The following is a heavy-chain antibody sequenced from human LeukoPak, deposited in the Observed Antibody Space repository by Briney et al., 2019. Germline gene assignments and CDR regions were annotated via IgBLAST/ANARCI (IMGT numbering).Heavy chain of an antibody. D-gene: IGHD1-26*01. CDR2: INQDGSEK. J-gene: IGHJ4*02. Sequence: GGSLRLSCGASGFTFSTYWMSWVRQAPGKGLEYVANINQDGSEKYYVDSVKGRFTVSRDNAKNSLYLQMNSLRAEDTAVYYCARDPRSGSYFDYWGQGTLVTVFS. CDR1: GFTFSTYW. V-gene: IGHV3-7*01. CDR3: ARDPRSGSYFDY.